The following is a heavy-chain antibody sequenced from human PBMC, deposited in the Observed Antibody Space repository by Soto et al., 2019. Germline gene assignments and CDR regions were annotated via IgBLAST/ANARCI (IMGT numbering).Heavy chain of an antibody. Sequence: QVQLVQSGPEVKKPGASVKVSCKASGNTFASHGFSWVRQAPGQGLEWMGWISGFNGQTNYALKFQGRVTLTTDTSTSTAYMELRSRRSDDTADDFCAGVDPRGAAVVRDYWGQGTVVTVSS. CDR2: ISGFNGQT. D-gene: IGHD3-10*01. CDR3: AGVDPRGAAVVRDY. J-gene: IGHJ4*02. V-gene: IGHV1-18*01. CDR1: GNTFASHG.